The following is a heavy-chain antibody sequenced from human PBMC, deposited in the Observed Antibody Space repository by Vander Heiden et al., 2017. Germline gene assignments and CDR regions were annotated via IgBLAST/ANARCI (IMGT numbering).Heavy chain of an antibody. CDR3: VRQQLRYFDY. D-gene: IGHD6-13*01. V-gene: IGHV1-2*02. CDR1: GYTFTGYY. CDR2: INPNTGDT. Sequence: QLPLVQSGAEVKMPGASVTVSCKASGYTFTGYYMHWGRQAPGQGLEWMGWINPNTGDTKYAQKFQGRVTMTRDTSITSAYMDLSGLRSDDTAVYYCVRQQLRYFDYWGQGTLVTVSS. J-gene: IGHJ4*02.